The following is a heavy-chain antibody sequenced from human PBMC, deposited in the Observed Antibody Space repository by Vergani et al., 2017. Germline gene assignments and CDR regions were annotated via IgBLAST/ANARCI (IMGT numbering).Heavy chain of an antibody. V-gene: IGHV5-10-1*03. J-gene: IGHJ3*02. CDR1: GYSFTSYW. D-gene: IGHD3-9*01. CDR2: IDHSDSYN. CDR3: AIRNYDILTGYYTTDNAFDI. Sequence: EVQLVQSGAEVKKPGESMRISSKGAGYSFTSYWNSGVSQMPGKDLEWRGRIDHSDSYNNYNPSFQCHVTISDDKSISTAYLQWSSLKASDTAMYYCAIRNYDILTGYYTTDNAFDIWGQGTMVTVSS.